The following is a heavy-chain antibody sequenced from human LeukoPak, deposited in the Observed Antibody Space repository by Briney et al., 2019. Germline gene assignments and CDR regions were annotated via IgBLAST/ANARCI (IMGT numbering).Heavy chain of an antibody. CDR2: IYYSGST. Sequence: SETLSLTCTVSGGSISSHYWSWIRQPPGKGLEWIGYIYYSGSTNYNPSLKSRVTLSLDTSRNQFSLKLSSVTAADTAVYYCARYYYDSSGYYIDGHFDYWGQGTLVTVSS. D-gene: IGHD3-22*01. V-gene: IGHV4-59*11. J-gene: IGHJ4*02. CDR1: GGSISSHY. CDR3: ARYYYDSSGYYIDGHFDY.